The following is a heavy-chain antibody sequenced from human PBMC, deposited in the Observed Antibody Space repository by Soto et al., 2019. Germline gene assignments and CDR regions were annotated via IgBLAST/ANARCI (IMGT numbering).Heavy chain of an antibody. V-gene: IGHV3-48*01. CDR2: ISSSSSTI. J-gene: IGHJ4*02. CDR1: GFTFSSYS. D-gene: IGHD4-17*01. CDR3: ATTVTTFIDY. Sequence: EVQLVESGGGLVQPGGSLRLSCAASGFTFSSYSMNWVRQAPGKGLEWVSYISSSSSTIYYADSVKGRFTISRDKAKNSLYLQMNSLRAEDTAVYYCATTVTTFIDYWGQGTLVTVSS.